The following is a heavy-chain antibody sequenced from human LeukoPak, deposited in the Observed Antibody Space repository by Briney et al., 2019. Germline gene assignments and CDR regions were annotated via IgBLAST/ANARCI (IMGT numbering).Heavy chain of an antibody. CDR1: GFTFSSYA. Sequence: HPGGSLRLSCAASGFTFSSYAMHWVRQAPGKGLEWVAVISYDGSNKYYADSVKGRFTISRDNSKNTLYLQMNSLRAEDTAVYYCAREPDYGDYVRYFDYWGQGTLVTVSS. V-gene: IGHV3-30*04. J-gene: IGHJ4*02. CDR2: ISYDGSNK. CDR3: AREPDYGDYVRYFDY. D-gene: IGHD4-17*01.